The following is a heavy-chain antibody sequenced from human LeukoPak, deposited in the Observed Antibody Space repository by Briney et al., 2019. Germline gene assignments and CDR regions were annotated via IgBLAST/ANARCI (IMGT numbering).Heavy chain of an antibody. V-gene: IGHV3-11*01. D-gene: IGHD4-17*01. CDR1: GFTFSDYF. CDR3: ARDFDGPRASDY. Sequence: GGSLRLSCAASGFTFSDYFMSWIRQAPQKGLEWVSYISNSGSTIYYADSVKGRFTISRDNAKNSLYLQMNSLRAEDTAVYYCARDFDGPRASDYWGQGISVTVSS. J-gene: IGHJ4*02. CDR2: ISNSGSTI.